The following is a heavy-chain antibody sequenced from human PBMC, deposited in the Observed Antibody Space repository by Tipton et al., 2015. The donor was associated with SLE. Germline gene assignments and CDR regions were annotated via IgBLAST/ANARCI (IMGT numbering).Heavy chain of an antibody. J-gene: IGHJ4*02. Sequence: TLSLTCTVSGGSISSHYWSWIRQPPGKGLEWFGYSYYSGSTNYNPSLKSRVTISVDTSKNQFSLKLSSVTASDTAVYYCARLPSDSSGSFDYWGQGTLVTVSS. CDR1: GGSISSHY. CDR2: SYYSGST. V-gene: IGHV4-59*11. D-gene: IGHD3-22*01. CDR3: ARLPSDSSGSFDY.